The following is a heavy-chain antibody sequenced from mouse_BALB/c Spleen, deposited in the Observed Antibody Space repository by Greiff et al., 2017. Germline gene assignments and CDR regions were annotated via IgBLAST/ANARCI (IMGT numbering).Heavy chain of an antibody. D-gene: IGHD2-1*01. J-gene: IGHJ1*01. Sequence: QLQQSGPSLVQPSQSLSITCTVSGFSLTSYGVHWVRQSPGKGLEWLGVIWRGGSTDYNAAFMSRLSITKDNSKSQVFFKMNSLQADDTAIYYCAKNLYYGNYLYWYFDVWGAGTTVTVSS. V-gene: IGHV2-5-1*01. CDR2: IWRGGST. CDR3: AKNLYYGNYLYWYFDV. CDR1: GFSLTSYG.